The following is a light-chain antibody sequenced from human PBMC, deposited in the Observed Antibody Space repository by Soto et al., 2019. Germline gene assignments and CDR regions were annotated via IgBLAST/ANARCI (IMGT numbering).Light chain of an antibody. CDR3: QQYDTLLST. CDR2: DAS. Sequence: DIQMTQSPSSLSASVGDRVTITCQASQDISNYLNWYQQKPGKAPKLLIYDASNLETGVPSRFSGSGSGTDFTFTISSLQPEDIATYYCQQYDTLLSTFGGGTKVEIK. V-gene: IGKV1-33*01. CDR1: QDISNY. J-gene: IGKJ4*01.